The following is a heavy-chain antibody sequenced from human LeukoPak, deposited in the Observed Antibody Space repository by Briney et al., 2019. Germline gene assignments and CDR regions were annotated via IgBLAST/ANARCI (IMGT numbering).Heavy chain of an antibody. Sequence: SETLSLTCTVSGDSISKSNYYWGWLRQPPGEGLEWLGIIYSSGSTYYDPPLKRPITLSAHMSNNHFSLKVPSVTAAHTAVYYCARHGIDYVDCWFDYWGRGNLVSVSS. CDR2: IYSSGST. CDR3: ARHGIDYVDCWFDY. V-gene: IGHV4-39*01. J-gene: IGHJ4*02. D-gene: IGHD4-17*01. CDR1: GDSISKSNYY.